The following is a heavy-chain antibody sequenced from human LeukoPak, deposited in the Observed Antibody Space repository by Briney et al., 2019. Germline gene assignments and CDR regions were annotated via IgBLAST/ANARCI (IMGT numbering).Heavy chain of an antibody. CDR1: GFTFSSYW. CDR3: ARDPHPVSDYGSGSHDY. Sequence: GGSLRLSCAASGFTFSSYWMHWVRQAPGKGLVWVSRINTAGSSTTYADSVKGRFTISRDNAKNTLYLQMNGLRAEDTAVYYCARDPHPVSDYGSGSHDYWGQGTLVTVSS. D-gene: IGHD3-10*01. V-gene: IGHV3-74*01. J-gene: IGHJ4*02. CDR2: INTAGSST.